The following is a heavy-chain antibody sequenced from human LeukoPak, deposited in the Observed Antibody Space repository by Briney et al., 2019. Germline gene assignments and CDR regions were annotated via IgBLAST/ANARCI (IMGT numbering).Heavy chain of an antibody. D-gene: IGHD1-26*01. Sequence: GGSLRLSCVASGFTFRTYAMSWVRQAPGKGLEWVSGISGRDSTTYYADSVKGRFTISRENSKNTLYLQMNSLRAEDTAVYYCATSGGSYWSWGQGTLVTVSS. CDR1: GFTFRTYA. V-gene: IGHV3-23*01. CDR2: ISGRDSTT. J-gene: IGHJ5*02. CDR3: ATSGGSYWS.